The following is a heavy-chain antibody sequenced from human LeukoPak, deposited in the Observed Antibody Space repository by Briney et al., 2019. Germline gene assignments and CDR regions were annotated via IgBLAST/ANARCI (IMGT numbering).Heavy chain of an antibody. V-gene: IGHV3-7*01. Sequence: PGGPLRLSCAASGFTFSSYWMSWVRQAPGKGLEWVANIKQDGSEKYYVDSVKGRFTISRDNAKNSLYLQMNSLRAEDTAVYYCARDGGSGSYYKGVYWGQGTLVTVSS. CDR2: IKQDGSEK. CDR1: GFTFSSYW. D-gene: IGHD3-10*01. J-gene: IGHJ4*02. CDR3: ARDGGSGSYYKGVY.